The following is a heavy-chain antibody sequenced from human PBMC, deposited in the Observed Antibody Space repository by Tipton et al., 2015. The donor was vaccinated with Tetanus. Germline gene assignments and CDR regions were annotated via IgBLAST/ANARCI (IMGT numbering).Heavy chain of an antibody. D-gene: IGHD1-26*01. J-gene: IGHJ3*02. CDR1: GGSISSGGYY. CDR2: IYYSGST. Sequence: TLSLTCTVSGGSISSGGYYWSWIRQHPGKGLEWIGYIYYSGSTYYNPSLKGRVTISVDTSKNQFSLKLSSLTAADSDVDYCARRIVGASSVSFDIWGQVTMATVAS. V-gene: IGHV4-31*03. CDR3: ARRIVGASSVSFDI.